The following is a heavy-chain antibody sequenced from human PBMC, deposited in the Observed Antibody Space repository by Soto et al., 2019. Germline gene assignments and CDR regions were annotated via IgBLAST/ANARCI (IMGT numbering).Heavy chain of an antibody. Sequence: PGGSLRLSCAASGFTFSSYGMHWVRQAPGKGLEWVAVISYDGSNKYYADSVKGRFTISRDNSKNTLYLQMNSLRAEDTAVYYWAVGYCSSTSCYAPRLYYYGMDVWGQGTTVTVSS. CDR1: GFTFSSYG. CDR3: AVGYCSSTSCYAPRLYYYGMDV. CDR2: ISYDGSNK. D-gene: IGHD2-2*01. V-gene: IGHV3-30*03. J-gene: IGHJ6*02.